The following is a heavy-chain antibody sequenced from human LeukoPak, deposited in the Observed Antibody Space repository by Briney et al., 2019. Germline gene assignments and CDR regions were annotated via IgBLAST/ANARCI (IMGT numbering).Heavy chain of an antibody. D-gene: IGHD1-26*01. CDR3: AKDLSVGATDPDY. CDR1: GFTFSSYG. Sequence: PGRSLRLSCAASGFTFSSYGMHWVRQAPGKGLEWVAVISYDGSNKDYADSVKGRFTISRDNSKRTLYLQMNSLRGEDTAVYYCAKDLSVGATDPDYWGQGTLATVSS. V-gene: IGHV3-30*18. CDR2: ISYDGSNK. J-gene: IGHJ4*02.